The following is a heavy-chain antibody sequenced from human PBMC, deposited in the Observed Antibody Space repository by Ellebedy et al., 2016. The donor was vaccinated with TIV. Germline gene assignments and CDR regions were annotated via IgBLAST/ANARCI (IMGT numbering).Heavy chain of an antibody. V-gene: IGHV3-48*01. CDR1: GFTFSRYS. CDR3: ARGSRFLAMIPIDY. CDR2: ISSTSSTI. D-gene: IGHD2/OR15-2a*01. Sequence: GESLKISCAASGFTFSRYSINWVRQAPGTGLEWVSYISSTSSTIYYADSVKGRFTISRDNAKNSLYLQMNSLRAEDTAVYYCARGSRFLAMIPIDYWGQGTLVTVSS. J-gene: IGHJ4*02.